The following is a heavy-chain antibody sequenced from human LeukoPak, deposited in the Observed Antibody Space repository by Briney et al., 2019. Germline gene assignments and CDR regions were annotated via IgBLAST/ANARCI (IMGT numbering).Heavy chain of an antibody. CDR3: ASYDSSGYGGYYFDY. V-gene: IGHV4-59*12. CDR1: GGSISSYY. D-gene: IGHD3-22*01. CDR2: IYYSGST. J-gene: IGHJ4*02. Sequence: PSETLSLTCTVSGGSISSYYWSWIRQPPGKGLEWIGYIYYSGSTNYNPSLKSRVTISVDTSKNQFSLKLSSVTAADTAVYYCASYDSSGYGGYYFDYWGQGTLVTVSS.